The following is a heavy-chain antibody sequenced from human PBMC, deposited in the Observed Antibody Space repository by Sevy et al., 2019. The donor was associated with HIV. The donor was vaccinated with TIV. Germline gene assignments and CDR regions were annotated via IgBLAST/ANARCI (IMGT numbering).Heavy chain of an antibody. CDR2: ISGGAGST. CDR1: GFTFSRYA. CDR3: ANDNGSGWYGGFDY. D-gene: IGHD6-19*01. Sequence: GGSLILSCAASGFTFSRYAMNWVRQAPGKGLEWVSAISGGAGSTYYADSVKGRFTISRDNSKNTLYLQMNSLRAEDTAVYYCANDNGSGWYGGFDYWGQGTLVTVSS. J-gene: IGHJ4*02. V-gene: IGHV3-23*01.